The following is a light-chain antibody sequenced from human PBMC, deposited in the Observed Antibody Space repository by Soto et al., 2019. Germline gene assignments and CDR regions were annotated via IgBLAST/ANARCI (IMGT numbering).Light chain of an antibody. CDR2: DAS. CDR1: QSIASY. J-gene: IGKJ5*01. CDR3: QQYDNVPIT. Sequence: IQMTQSPSSLSASVGDRVSITCRASQSIASYLNWYQQKSGKAPNLLIYDASKLETGVPSRFSGSGSGTDFTFTISSLQPEDIATYYCQQYDNVPITFGQGTRLEIK. V-gene: IGKV1-33*01.